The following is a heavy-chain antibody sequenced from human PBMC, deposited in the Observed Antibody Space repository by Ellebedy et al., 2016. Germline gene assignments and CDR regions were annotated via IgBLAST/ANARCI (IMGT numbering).Heavy chain of an antibody. CDR1: GFTFSGYS. CDR2: ISSSSSNM. Sequence: GGSLRLSCAASGFTFSGYSMNWVRQAPGKGLEWLSYISSSSSNMYYEDSVEGRFTISRDNAKHSLYLQMNSLRADDTAVYYCARGHRDSGYANFDYWGQGTLVTVSS. CDR3: ARGHRDSGYANFDY. V-gene: IGHV3-48*04. J-gene: IGHJ4*02. D-gene: IGHD5-12*01.